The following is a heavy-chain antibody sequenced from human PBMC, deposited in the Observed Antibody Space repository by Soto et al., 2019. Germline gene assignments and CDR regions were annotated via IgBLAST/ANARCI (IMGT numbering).Heavy chain of an antibody. CDR1: GGSISSGCYS. Sequence: PSETLSLTCAVSGGSISSGCYSWSWIRQPPGKGLEWIGYIYHSGSTYYNPSLKSRVTISVDRSKNQFSLKLSSVTAADTAVYYCASLTTDLPWFDPWGQGTLVTVSS. J-gene: IGHJ5*02. D-gene: IGHD4-4*01. V-gene: IGHV4-30-2*01. CDR3: ASLTTDLPWFDP. CDR2: IYHSGST.